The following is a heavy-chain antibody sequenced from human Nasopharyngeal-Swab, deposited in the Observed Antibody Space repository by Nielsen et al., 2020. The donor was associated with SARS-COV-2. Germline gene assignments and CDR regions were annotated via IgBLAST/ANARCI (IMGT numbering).Heavy chain of an antibody. CDR2: INTKTGTP. Sequence: ASVNVSCKASGYTFTDHAMNWVRQAPGQGLEWMGWINTKTGTPTFAPGFTGRFAFPLDTSDNTAYLHISSLKTEDTAVYYCARDSVEVPRDYWGQGTLVTVSS. V-gene: IGHV7-4-1*02. CDR1: GYTFTDHA. CDR3: ARDSVEVPRDY. J-gene: IGHJ4*02.